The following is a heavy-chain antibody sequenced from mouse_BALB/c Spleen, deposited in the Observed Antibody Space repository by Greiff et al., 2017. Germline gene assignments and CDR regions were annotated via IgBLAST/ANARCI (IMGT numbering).Heavy chain of an antibody. V-gene: IGHV2-9*02. CDR2: IWAGGST. J-gene: IGHJ1*01. CDR1: GFSLTSYG. D-gene: IGHD2-1*01. Sequence: VKLMESGPGLVAPSQSLSITCTVSGFSLTSYGVHWVRQPPGKGLEWLGVIWAGGSTNYNSALMSRLSISKDNSKSQVFLKMNSLQTDDTAMYYCARERGTYGNYWYFDVWGAGTTVTVSS. CDR3: ARERGTYGNYWYFDV.